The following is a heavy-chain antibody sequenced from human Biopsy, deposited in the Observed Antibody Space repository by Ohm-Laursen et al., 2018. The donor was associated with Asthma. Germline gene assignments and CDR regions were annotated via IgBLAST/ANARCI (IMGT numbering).Heavy chain of an antibody. J-gene: IGHJ4*02. CDR3: TRHNDY. CDR2: IDWEEDK. D-gene: IGHD1-14*01. Sequence: TQTLTLTSSFSGFSLSSSGANANWIRQPPGKALEWLARIDWEEDKFYSTSLRTRLTISKGSSEDQVVLTMTNMGPVDTATYYCTRHNDYWGPGILVTVSS. CDR1: GFSLSSSGAN. V-gene: IGHV2-70*04.